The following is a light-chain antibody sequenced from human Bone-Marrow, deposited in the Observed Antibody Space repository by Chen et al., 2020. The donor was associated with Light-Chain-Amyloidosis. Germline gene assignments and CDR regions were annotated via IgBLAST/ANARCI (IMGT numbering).Light chain of an antibody. V-gene: IGLV3-25*03. CDR3: QSADSSGTYEVI. Sequence: YELTQPPSVSVSPGQTARITCSGEDLPTKYAYWYQQKPGQAPVLVIHTDTERPSGISERFSGSSSGTTATLTISGVQAEDEADYHCQSADSSGTYEVIFGGGTKLTGL. CDR2: TDT. J-gene: IGLJ2*01. CDR1: DLPTKY.